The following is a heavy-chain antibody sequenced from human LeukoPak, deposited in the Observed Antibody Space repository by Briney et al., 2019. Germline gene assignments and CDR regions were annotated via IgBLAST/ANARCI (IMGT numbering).Heavy chain of an antibody. CDR1: GLTFSNYG. D-gene: IGHD2-2*01. Sequence: GGSLRLSCAASGLTFSNYGMHWVRQAPGKGLEWVAFIQFDGGDIFYTDSVKGRFTISRDNAKNSLYLQMNSLRAEDTAVYYCASCSSTNCYWGQGTLVTVSS. CDR2: IQFDGGDI. CDR3: ASCSSTNCY. J-gene: IGHJ4*02. V-gene: IGHV3-30*02.